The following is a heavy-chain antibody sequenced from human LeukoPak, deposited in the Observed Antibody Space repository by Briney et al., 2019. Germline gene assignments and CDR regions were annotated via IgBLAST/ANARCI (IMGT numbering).Heavy chain of an antibody. CDR3: ARVRPNWNDGTFDY. J-gene: IGHJ4*02. CDR2: IYPSGST. CDR1: GASITNYY. Sequence: KPSETLSLTCTVSGASITNYYWSWIRQSGGKGLEWIGRIYPSGSTHSNPSLKSRVTMSLDTSKNQFSLGLSSVTAADTAVYYCARVRPNWNDGTFDYWGQGTLVTVSS. V-gene: IGHV4-4*07. D-gene: IGHD1-1*01.